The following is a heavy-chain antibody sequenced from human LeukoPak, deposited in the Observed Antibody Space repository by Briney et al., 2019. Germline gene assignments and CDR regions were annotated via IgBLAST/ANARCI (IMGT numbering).Heavy chain of an antibody. CDR3: ARQFPGRDYVSPVDY. D-gene: IGHD3-16*01. J-gene: IGHJ4*02. CDR2: INPNCGGT. V-gene: IGHV1-2*06. CDR1: GYTFTGYY. Sequence: ASVKVSCKASGYTFTGYYMHWVRQAPGQGLEWMGRINPNCGGTNYAQKFQGRVTMTRDTSISTAYMELSRLRSDDTAVYYCARQFPGRDYVSPVDYWGQGTLVTVSS.